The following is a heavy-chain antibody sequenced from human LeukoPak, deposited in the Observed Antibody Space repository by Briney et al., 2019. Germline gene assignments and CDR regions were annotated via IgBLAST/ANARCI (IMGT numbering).Heavy chain of an antibody. J-gene: IGHJ4*01. CDR1: VFTFSSYE. D-gene: IGHD3-22*01. Sequence: SLRLSCAASVFTFSSYEINGVRQGPGKGLGWMSSVINIVDGTFYAASVKGVFTISRDNSRNTLYLQMNSVRAEDTAIYWCAKVASGYYSFDFWGHGTLVTVSS. V-gene: IGHV3-23*01. CDR2: VINIVDGT. CDR3: AKVASGYYSFDF.